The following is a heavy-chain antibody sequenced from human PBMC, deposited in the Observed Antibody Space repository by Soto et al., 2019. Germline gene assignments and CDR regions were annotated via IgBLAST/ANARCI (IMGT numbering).Heavy chain of an antibody. J-gene: IGHJ6*02. Sequence: EVQLVESGGGLVQPGGSLRLSCAASGFTFSLYSMSWVRKAPGKGLEWVSYISRSSTGIHYADSVKGRFTISRDDATSPMHLQMNSLRDGDTAVDYCARSVTWGLDVWGQGTTVSISS. V-gene: IGHV3-48*02. CDR2: ISRSSTGI. CDR1: GFTFSLYS. D-gene: IGHD3-10*01. CDR3: ARSVTWGLDV.